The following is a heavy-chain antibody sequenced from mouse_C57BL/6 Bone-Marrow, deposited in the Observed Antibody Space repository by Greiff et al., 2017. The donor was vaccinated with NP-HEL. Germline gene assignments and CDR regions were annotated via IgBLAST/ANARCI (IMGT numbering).Heavy chain of an antibody. CDR2: IWGGGST. J-gene: IGHJ4*01. CDR3: ARKHGSSPYYAMDY. Sequence: QVQLKESGPGLVQPSQSLSITCTVSGFSLTSYGVHWVRQSPGKGLEWLGVIWGGGSTDYNAAFISRLSISKDNSKGQVFFKMNSLQADDTAIYYCARKHGSSPYYAMDYWGQGTSVTVSS. V-gene: IGHV2-2*01. D-gene: IGHD1-1*01. CDR1: GFSLTSYG.